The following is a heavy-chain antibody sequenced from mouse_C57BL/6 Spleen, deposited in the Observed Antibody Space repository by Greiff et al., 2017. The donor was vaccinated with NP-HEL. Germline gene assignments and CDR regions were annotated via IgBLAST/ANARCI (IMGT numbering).Heavy chain of an antibody. CDR1: GYTFTSYW. CDR2: IDPSDSYT. Sequence: QVQLQQPGAELVMPGASVKLSCKASGYTFTSYWMHWVKQRPGQGLEWIGEIDPSDSYTNYNQKFKGKSTLTVDKSSSTAYMQLSSLTSEDSAVYYCARKGDGYYQAMDYWGQGTSVTVSS. CDR3: ARKGDGYYQAMDY. D-gene: IGHD2-3*01. J-gene: IGHJ4*01. V-gene: IGHV1-69*01.